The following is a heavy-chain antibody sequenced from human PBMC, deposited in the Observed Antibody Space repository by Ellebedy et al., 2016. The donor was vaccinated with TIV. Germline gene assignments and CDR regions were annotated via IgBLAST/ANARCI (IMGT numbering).Heavy chain of an antibody. J-gene: IGHJ6*02. Sequence: AASVKVSCQASGGTFSSYAISWVRQAPGQGLEWMGRIIPILGIANYAQKFQGRVTITADKSTSTAYMELSSRRSEDTAVYYCARDRDSSSWYFGGYYYYGMDVWGQGTTVTVSS. CDR2: IIPILGIA. V-gene: IGHV1-69*04. D-gene: IGHD6-13*01. CDR3: ARDRDSSSWYFGGYYYYGMDV. CDR1: GGTFSSYA.